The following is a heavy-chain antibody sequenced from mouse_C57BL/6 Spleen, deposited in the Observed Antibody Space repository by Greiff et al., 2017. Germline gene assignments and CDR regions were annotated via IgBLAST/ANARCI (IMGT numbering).Heavy chain of an antibody. CDR2: IYPGSGST. V-gene: IGHV1-55*01. Sequence: VQLQQPGAELVKPGASVKMSCKASGYTFTSYWIPWVKQRPGQGLEWIGDIYPGSGSTNYNEKFKSKATLTVDTSSSTAYMQLSSLTSEDSAVYYCARRGVGYLYWYFDVVGTGTTVTGSS. CDR1: GYTFTSYW. CDR3: ARRGVGYLYWYFDV. J-gene: IGHJ1*03. D-gene: IGHD2-2*01.